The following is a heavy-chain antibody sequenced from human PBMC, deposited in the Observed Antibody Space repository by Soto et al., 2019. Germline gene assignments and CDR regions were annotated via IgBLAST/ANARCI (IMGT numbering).Heavy chain of an antibody. J-gene: IGHJ4*02. V-gene: IGHV4-34*01. CDR3: ARWNYYDSSGYQGFDY. CDR1: GGSFSGYY. Sequence: PSETLSLTCAVYGGSFSGYYWTWIRQPPGTGLEWIGEINHSGSTNYNPSLKSRVTISVDTSKNQFSLKLSSVTAADTAVYYCARWNYYDSSGYQGFDYWGQGTLVTVSS. CDR2: INHSGST. D-gene: IGHD3-22*01.